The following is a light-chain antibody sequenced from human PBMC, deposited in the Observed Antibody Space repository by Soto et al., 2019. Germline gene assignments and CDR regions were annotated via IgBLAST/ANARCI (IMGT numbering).Light chain of an antibody. Sequence: SYELTQPPSVSVAPGKTARITCGGNNIGSKSVHWYQHQPGQAPVLVIYYDSDRPSGIPERFSGFNSGNTATLTISRVEAGDEADYSCQVWDSSSDHRNVFGTGTKVTVL. V-gene: IGLV3-21*04. CDR2: YDS. CDR3: QVWDSSSDHRNV. J-gene: IGLJ1*01. CDR1: NIGSKS.